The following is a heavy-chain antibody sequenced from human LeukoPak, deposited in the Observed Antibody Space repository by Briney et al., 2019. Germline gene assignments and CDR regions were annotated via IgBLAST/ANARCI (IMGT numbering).Heavy chain of an antibody. Sequence: GGSPRLSCTTSGFTFSNFGMHWVRQAPGQGLEWVTFIPYDGSSKYYADSVKGRFTISRDNSKNTLYLQMNSLRAEDTAVYYCARARSSYGYGDAFDIWGQGTMVTVSS. D-gene: IGHD5-18*01. CDR2: IPYDGSSK. V-gene: IGHV3-30*02. CDR1: GFTFSNFG. CDR3: ARARSSYGYGDAFDI. J-gene: IGHJ3*02.